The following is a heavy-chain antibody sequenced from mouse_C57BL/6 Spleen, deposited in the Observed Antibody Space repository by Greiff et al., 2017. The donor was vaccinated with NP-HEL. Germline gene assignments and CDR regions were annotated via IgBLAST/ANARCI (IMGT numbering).Heavy chain of an antibody. CDR3: ARHYSNYGGAMDY. CDR2: ISSGSSTI. V-gene: IGHV5-17*01. D-gene: IGHD2-5*01. CDR1: GFTFSDYG. Sequence: EVKVVESGGGLVKPGGSLKLSCAASGFTFSDYGMHWVRQAPEKGLEWVAYISSGSSTIYYADTVKGRFTISRDNAKNTLFLQMTSLRSEDTAMYYCARHYSNYGGAMDYWGQGTSVTVSS. J-gene: IGHJ4*01.